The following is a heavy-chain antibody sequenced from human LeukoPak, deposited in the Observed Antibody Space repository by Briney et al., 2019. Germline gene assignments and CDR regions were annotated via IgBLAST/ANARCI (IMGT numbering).Heavy chain of an antibody. J-gene: IGHJ4*02. CDR1: GFTFNTYG. Sequence: GRSLRLSCASSGFTFNTYGMHWVRQAPGKGLEWVALISYDGNYKYYADSVKGRFTISRDNSKNTLYLQMSSLRAEDTAVYYCAKDGLYSSNLLRPNSGWYYFDYWGQGTLVTVSS. D-gene: IGHD6-13*01. CDR3: AKDGLYSSNLLRPNSGWYYFDY. V-gene: IGHV3-30*18. CDR2: ISYDGNYK.